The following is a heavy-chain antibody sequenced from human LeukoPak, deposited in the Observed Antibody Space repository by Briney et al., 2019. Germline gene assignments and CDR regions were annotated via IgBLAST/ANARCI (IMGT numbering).Heavy chain of an antibody. J-gene: IGHJ4*02. CDR2: IKEDGSEK. D-gene: IGHD2-21*01. CDR3: ARVAWPHYFDY. V-gene: IGHV3-7*01. CDR1: GFSFRSCW. Sequence: PGGSQRLSCAASGFSFRSCWMSWVRQAPGKGLEWVANIKEDGSEKYYVDSVKGRFTISRDNAKNALYLQMNSLRAEDTAVYYCARVAWPHYFDYWGQGTLVTVSS.